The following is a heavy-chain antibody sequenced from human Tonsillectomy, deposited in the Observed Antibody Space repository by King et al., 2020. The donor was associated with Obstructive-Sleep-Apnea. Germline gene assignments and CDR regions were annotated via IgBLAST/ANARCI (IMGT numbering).Heavy chain of an antibody. Sequence: QLQESGPGLVKPSETLSLTCTVSGGSISSSSYYWGWIRQPPGKGLEWIGSIYYSGSTYYNPSLKSRVTISVDTSKNQLSLKMSSVTAADTAVYYCARDPNLAAGDFWSGFIDRRYYFDYWGQGTLVTVSS. D-gene: IGHD3-3*01. CDR3: ARDPNLAAGDFWSGFIDRRYYFDY. CDR2: IYYSGST. J-gene: IGHJ4*02. V-gene: IGHV4-39*07. CDR1: GGSISSSSYY.